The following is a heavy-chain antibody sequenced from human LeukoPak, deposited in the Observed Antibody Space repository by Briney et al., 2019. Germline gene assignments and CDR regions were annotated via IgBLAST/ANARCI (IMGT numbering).Heavy chain of an antibody. CDR1: GYTLTELS. V-gene: IGHV1-24*01. Sequence: ASVKVSCKVSGYTLTELSMQWVRQAPGKGLEWMGGFDPEDGETIYAQKFQGRVTMTEDTSTDTAYMELSSLRSEDTAVYYCARETIAAAGRTLDYWGQGTLVTVSS. CDR3: ARETIAAAGRTLDY. CDR2: FDPEDGET. J-gene: IGHJ4*02. D-gene: IGHD6-13*01.